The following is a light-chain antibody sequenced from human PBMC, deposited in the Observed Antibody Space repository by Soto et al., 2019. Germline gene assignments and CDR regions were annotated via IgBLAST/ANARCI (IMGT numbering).Light chain of an antibody. V-gene: IGKV1-39*01. CDR2: TTS. CDR3: QQGYSRPRT. CDR1: QGIRSD. Sequence: DIQMTPSPSSLYASVGDRVTLTCRASQGIRSDLGWYQQKPGKAPNLLIYTTSNLESGVPSRFSGGGSGTDFTLTISRLQPEDFATYFCQQGYSRPRTFGQGTKVDIK. J-gene: IGKJ1*01.